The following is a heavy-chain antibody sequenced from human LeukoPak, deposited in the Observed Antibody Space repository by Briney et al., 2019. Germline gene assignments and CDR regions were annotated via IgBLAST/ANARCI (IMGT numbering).Heavy chain of an antibody. D-gene: IGHD5-12*01. CDR3: ARVLVATSEMDV. CDR2: IYSGGST. Sequence: GGSLRLSCAASGFTVSSNYMSWVRQAPGKGLEWVSVIYSGGSTYYVDSVKGRFTISRDNSKNTLYLQMNSLRAEDTAVYYCARVLVATSEMDVWGQGTTVTVSS. V-gene: IGHV3-53*01. J-gene: IGHJ6*02. CDR1: GFTVSSNY.